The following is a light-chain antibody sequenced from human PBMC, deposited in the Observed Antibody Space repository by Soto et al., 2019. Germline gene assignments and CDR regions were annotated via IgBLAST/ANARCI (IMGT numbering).Light chain of an antibody. CDR3: QHYNTYPWT. J-gene: IGKJ1*01. Sequence: DIQMTQSPSTLSASVGDRVTVTCRASQSISSWLAWYQQKAGKAPKLLIYKASALESGVPSRFRCSGTWTEFTLTISSLEPEDFATYYCQHYNTYPWTFGQGTKVDIK. V-gene: IGKV1-5*03. CDR2: KAS. CDR1: QSISSW.